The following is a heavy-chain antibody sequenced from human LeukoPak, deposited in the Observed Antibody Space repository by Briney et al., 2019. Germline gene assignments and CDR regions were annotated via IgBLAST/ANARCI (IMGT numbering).Heavy chain of an antibody. D-gene: IGHD5-24*01. V-gene: IGHV4-39*01. CDR2: IYYSGST. CDR3: ASDGRLRDGYNLGLWAFDI. CDR1: SGSISSSSYY. Sequence: SETLSLTCTMSSGSISSSSYYWGWIRQPPGKGLEWIGSIYYSGSTYYNPSLKSRVTISVDTTKNQFSLKLSSVTAADTAVYYCASDGRLRDGYNLGLWAFDIWGQGTMVTVSS. J-gene: IGHJ3*02.